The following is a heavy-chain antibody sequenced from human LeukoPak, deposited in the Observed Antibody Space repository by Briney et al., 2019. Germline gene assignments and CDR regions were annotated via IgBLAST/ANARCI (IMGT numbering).Heavy chain of an antibody. J-gene: IGHJ4*02. CDR3: AKVSGIGDLGYFDY. D-gene: IGHD1-26*01. CDR2: ISGNGAST. CDR1: GFTLNNYG. Sequence: GGSLRLPCAASGFTLNNYGMSWGRQAPGKGPEWVSAISGNGASTYYADSVKGRFTISRDNSKNTLYLQMNSLRAEDTAVYYCAKVSGIGDLGYFDYWGQGTLVTVSS. V-gene: IGHV3-23*01.